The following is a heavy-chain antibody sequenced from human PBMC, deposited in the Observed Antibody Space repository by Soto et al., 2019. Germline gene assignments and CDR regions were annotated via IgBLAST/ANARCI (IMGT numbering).Heavy chain of an antibody. Sequence: SETLSLTCIVSGESISGTIYYWGWIRQPPGKGLEWIGSIYYSGSTYYNPSLKSRVTISVDASKNHFSLKLTSVTAADTAVYYCARPGGSGWFYFDSWGQGSQVTVSS. D-gene: IGHD6-13*01. J-gene: IGHJ4*02. V-gene: IGHV4-39*02. CDR3: ARPGGSGWFYFDS. CDR2: IYYSGST. CDR1: GESISGTIYY.